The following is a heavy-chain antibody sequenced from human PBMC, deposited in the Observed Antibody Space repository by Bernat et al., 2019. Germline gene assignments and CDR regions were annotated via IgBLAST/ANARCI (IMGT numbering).Heavy chain of an antibody. CDR3: ARGVVAATLDY. V-gene: IGHV3-21*01. D-gene: IGHD2-15*01. J-gene: IGHJ4*02. CDR1: GFTFSSYS. CDR2: ISSSSSYI. Sequence: EVQLVESGGGLVKPGGSLRLSCAASGFTFSSYSMNWVRQAPGKGLEWVSSISSSSSYIYYADSVKGRFTISRDNSKNTLYLQMNSLRAEDTAVYYCARGVVAATLDYWGQGTLVTVSS.